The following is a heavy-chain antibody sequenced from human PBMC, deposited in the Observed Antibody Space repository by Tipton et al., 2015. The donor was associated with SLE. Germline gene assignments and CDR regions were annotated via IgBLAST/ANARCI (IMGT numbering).Heavy chain of an antibody. V-gene: IGHV4-59*11. J-gene: IGHJ4*02. D-gene: IGHD6-19*01. CDR1: GGSISSHY. CDR3: ARDEYSSGWYAY. Sequence: TLSLTCTVSGGSISSHYWSWIQQPPGKGLEWIGSIYYSGSTYYNPSLRSRVTISVDTSKNQFSLKLSSVTAADTAVYYCARDEYSSGWYAYWGQGTLVTVSS. CDR2: IYYSGST.